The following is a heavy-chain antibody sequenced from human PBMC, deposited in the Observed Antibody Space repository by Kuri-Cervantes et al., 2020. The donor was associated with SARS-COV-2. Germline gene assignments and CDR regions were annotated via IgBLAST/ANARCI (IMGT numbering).Heavy chain of an antibody. CDR2: ISSSGSTI. D-gene: IGHD5-18*01. CDR3: ASPQPSGYSYGHDAFDI. Sequence: GESLKISCAASGFTFSSYSMNWVRQAPGKGLEWVSYISSSGSTIYYADSVKGRFTISRDNAKNSLYLQMNSPRAEDTAVYYCASPQPSGYSYGHDAFDIWGQGTMVTVSS. J-gene: IGHJ3*02. V-gene: IGHV3-48*04. CDR1: GFTFSSYS.